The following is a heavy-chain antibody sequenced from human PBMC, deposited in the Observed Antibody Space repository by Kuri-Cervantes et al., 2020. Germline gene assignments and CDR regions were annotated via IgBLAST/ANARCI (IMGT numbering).Heavy chain of an antibody. J-gene: IGHJ3*02. Sequence: ASVKVSCKASGYTFTSYDINWVRQATGQGLEWMGWMNPNSGNTGYAQKFQGRVTMTEDTSTDTAYMEPSSLRSEDTAVYYCATERGSGSFRSTYAFDIWGQGTMVTVSS. CDR1: GYTFTSYD. CDR2: MNPNSGNT. V-gene: IGHV1-8*01. CDR3: ATERGSGSFRSTYAFDI. D-gene: IGHD1-26*01.